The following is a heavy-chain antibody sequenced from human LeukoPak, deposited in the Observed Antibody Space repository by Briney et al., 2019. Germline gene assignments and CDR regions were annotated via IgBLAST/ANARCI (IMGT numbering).Heavy chain of an antibody. V-gene: IGHV3-15*01. CDR2: IKRKSDGGTT. CDR3: ATGGHYFGL. CDR1: GITLSNTW. J-gene: IGHJ2*01. Sequence: GGSLRLSCAASGITLSNTWMSWVRQAPGKRLEWVGRIKRKSDGGTTDYPAPVKGRCTISRDDSKNTLYLQMNNLRIEDTAVYHCATGGHYFGLCGRGTLVTVSS.